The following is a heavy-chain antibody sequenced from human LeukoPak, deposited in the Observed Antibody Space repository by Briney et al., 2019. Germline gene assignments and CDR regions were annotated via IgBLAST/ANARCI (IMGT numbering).Heavy chain of an antibody. CDR1: GGTFTNYG. Sequence: ASVKVSCKASGGTFTNYGFNWARQAPGQGLEWMGRIIPIFDSAHYAQRFQGRITITTDESSTTVYMTLSSLTSDDTAVYYCASQDASIYSESSTSPTYSDWGQGTLVTVSS. CDR3: ASQDASIYSESSTSPTYSD. D-gene: IGHD3-22*01. CDR2: IIPIFDSA. V-gene: IGHV1-69*05. J-gene: IGHJ4*02.